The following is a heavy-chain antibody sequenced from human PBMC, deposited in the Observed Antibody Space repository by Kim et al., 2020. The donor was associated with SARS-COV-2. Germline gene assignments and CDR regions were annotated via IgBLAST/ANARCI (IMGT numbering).Heavy chain of an antibody. CDR3: ARVARVGWGFDP. J-gene: IGHJ5*02. CDR1: GFTFSDYY. D-gene: IGHD6-6*01. V-gene: IGHV3-11*05. CDR2: ISSSSSHT. Sequence: GGSLRLSCAASGFTFSDYYMSWIRQAPGKGLEWVSYISSSSSHTNYADSVKGRFTISRDNAKNSLYLQMNSLRAEDTAVYYCARVARVGWGFDPWGQGTLVTISS.